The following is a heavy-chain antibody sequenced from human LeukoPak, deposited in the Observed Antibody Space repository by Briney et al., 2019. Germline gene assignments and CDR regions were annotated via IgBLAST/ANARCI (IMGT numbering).Heavy chain of an antibody. CDR1: GYTFTSYG. CDR3: TTDGKEWLRLRLGTQIGGVY. CDR2: IKSKTDGGTT. Sequence: SCKASGYTFTSYGISWVRQAPGKGLEWVGRIKSKTDGGTTDYAAPVKGRFTISRDDSKNTLYLQMNSLKTEDTAVYYCTTDGKEWLRLRLGTQIGGVYWGQGTLVTVSS. J-gene: IGHJ4*02. V-gene: IGHV3-15*01. D-gene: IGHD5-12*01.